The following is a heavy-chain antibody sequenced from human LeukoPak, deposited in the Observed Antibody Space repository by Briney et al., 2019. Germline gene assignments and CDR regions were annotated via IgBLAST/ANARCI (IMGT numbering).Heavy chain of an antibody. D-gene: IGHD2-15*01. J-gene: IGHJ4*02. V-gene: IGHV3-23*01. Sequence: GGSLRLSCAASGFTFSSYAMSWVRQAPGKGLEWVSAISGGGAGTHYADSVQGRFTISRDNSKNTLYLQMNSLRAEDTAVYYCAKAGYCSGGSCYRGFDYWGQGTLVTVSS. CDR2: ISGGGAGT. CDR1: GFTFSSYA. CDR3: AKAGYCSGGSCYRGFDY.